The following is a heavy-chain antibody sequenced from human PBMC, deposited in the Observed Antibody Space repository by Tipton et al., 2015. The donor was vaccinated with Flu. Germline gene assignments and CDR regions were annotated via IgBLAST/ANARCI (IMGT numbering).Heavy chain of an antibody. CDR1: GYTFASYY. CDR2: INPSGGST. CDR3: ARDREYCGGDCYSSSSYYMDV. J-gene: IGHJ6*03. D-gene: IGHD2-21*01. V-gene: IGHV1-46*04. Sequence: QLVQSGAEVKKPGASVKVSCKASGYTFASYYMHWVRQAPGQGLEWMGIINPSGGSTSYAQKLQGRVTMTRDTSTSTVYMELSSLRSEDTAVYYCARDREYCGGDCYSSSSYYMDVWGKGTTVTVSS.